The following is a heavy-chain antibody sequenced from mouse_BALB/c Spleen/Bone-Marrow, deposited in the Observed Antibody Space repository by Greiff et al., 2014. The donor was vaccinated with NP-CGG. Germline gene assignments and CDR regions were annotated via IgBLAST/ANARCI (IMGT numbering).Heavy chain of an antibody. J-gene: IGHJ2*01. V-gene: IGHV2-2*02. Sequence: QVQLKQSGPGLVQPSQSLSITCTVSGFSLTSYGVHWVRQSPGKGLEWLGVIWSGGSTDYNAALISRLSISKDNSKSQVFFKMNSLQANATAIYYCASSSMVAWGQGTTLTVSS. CDR3: ASSSMVA. CDR1: GFSLTSYG. CDR2: IWSGGST. D-gene: IGHD2-10*02.